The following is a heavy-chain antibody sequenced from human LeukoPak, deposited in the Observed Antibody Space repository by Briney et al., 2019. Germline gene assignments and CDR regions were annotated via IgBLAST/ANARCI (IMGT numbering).Heavy chain of an antibody. CDR2: TRNKANSYIT. J-gene: IGHJ4*02. Sequence: GSLRLSCAASGFTFSDHFLDWVRQAPGKGLEWVGRTRNKANSYITEYAASVKGRFTISRDDSKNSLYLLMSSLKTDDTAMYYCASIRGTFGYWGQGTLVTVSS. CDR3: ASIRGTFGY. V-gene: IGHV3-72*01. D-gene: IGHD1-26*01. CDR1: GFTFSDHF.